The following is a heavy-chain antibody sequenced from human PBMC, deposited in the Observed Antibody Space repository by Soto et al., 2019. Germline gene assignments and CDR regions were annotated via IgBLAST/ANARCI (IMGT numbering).Heavy chain of an antibody. CDR1: GYSISSGYY. D-gene: IGHD3-10*01. CDR3: ARRYYYGSGSPYGATYYYYGMDV. CDR2: IYHSGST. J-gene: IGHJ6*02. V-gene: IGHV4-38-2*01. Sequence: SETLSLTCAVSGYSISSGYYWGWIRQPPGKGLEWIGSIYHSGSTYYNPSLKSRVTISVDTSKNQFSLKLSSVTAADTAVYYCARRYYYGSGSPYGATYYYYGMDVWGQGTTVTVSS.